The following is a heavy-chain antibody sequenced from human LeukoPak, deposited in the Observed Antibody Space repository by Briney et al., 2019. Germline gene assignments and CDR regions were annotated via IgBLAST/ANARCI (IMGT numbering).Heavy chain of an antibody. D-gene: IGHD3-10*01. V-gene: IGHV1-69*05. CDR1: GGTFSSYA. Sequence: SVKVSCKASGGTFSSYAISWVRQAPRQGLEWMGGIIPIFGTANSAQKFQGRVTITTDESTSTAYMELSSLRSEDTAVYYCAVYYYGSGSYYNRRSYYYMDVWGKGTTVTVSS. CDR3: AVYYYGSGSYYNRRSYYYMDV. J-gene: IGHJ6*03. CDR2: IIPIFGTA.